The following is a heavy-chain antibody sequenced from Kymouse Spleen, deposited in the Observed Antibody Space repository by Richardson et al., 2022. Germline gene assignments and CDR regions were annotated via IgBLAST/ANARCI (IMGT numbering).Heavy chain of an antibody. V-gene: IGHV3-30*18. CDR2: ISYDGSNK. D-gene: IGHD3-10*01. J-gene: IGHJ6*02. CDR3: AKDRRFGESLFGMDV. CDR1: GFTFSSYG. Sequence: QVQLVESGGGVVQPGRSLRLSCAASGFTFSSYGMHWVRQAPGKGLEWVAVISYDGSNKYYADSVKGRFTISRDNSKNTLYLQMNSLRAEDTAVYYCAKDRRFGESLFGMDVWGQGTTVTVSS.